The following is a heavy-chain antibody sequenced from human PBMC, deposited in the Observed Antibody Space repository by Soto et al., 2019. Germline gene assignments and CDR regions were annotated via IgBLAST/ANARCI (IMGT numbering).Heavy chain of an antibody. CDR1: GYTFTSYG. Sequence: ASVKVSCKASGYTFTSYGISWVRQAPGQGLEWMGWISAYNGNTDYAQKLQGRVTMTTDTSTSTAYMELRSLRSDDTAVYYCASGYCSSTSCRYYYYGMDVWGQGTTVTVSS. CDR3: ASGYCSSTSCRYYYYGMDV. V-gene: IGHV1-18*01. J-gene: IGHJ6*02. CDR2: ISAYNGNT. D-gene: IGHD2-2*03.